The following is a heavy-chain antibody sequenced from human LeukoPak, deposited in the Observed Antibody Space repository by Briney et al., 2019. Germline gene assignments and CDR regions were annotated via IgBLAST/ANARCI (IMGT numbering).Heavy chain of an antibody. CDR1: GYTFTSYY. V-gene: IGHV1-46*01. D-gene: IGHD2-8*01. J-gene: IGHJ4*02. CDR2: INPSGGST. Sequence: GASVNVSCKASGYTFTSYYMHWVRQAPGQGLEWMGIINPSGGSTSYAQKSQGRVTMTRDMSTSTVYMELSSLRSEDTAVYYCARVFKGMVYAIRPFDYWGQGTLVTVSS. CDR3: ARVFKGMVYAIRPFDY.